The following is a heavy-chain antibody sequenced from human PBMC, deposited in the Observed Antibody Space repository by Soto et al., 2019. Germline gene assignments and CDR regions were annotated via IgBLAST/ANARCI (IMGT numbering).Heavy chain of an antibody. Sequence: GGSPRLSSAASGVTFNTPWIHGSRQKPGKGLVWVSRINSDGSITDYADSVKGRFSISRDNPRNTLYLQMNSLSPEDTAVYYCARAMTSVGAAAKGDFWGQGTLVTVSS. D-gene: IGHD1-26*01. J-gene: IGHJ4*02. CDR1: GVTFNTPW. CDR2: INSDGSIT. CDR3: ARAMTSVGAAAKGDF. V-gene: IGHV3-74*01.